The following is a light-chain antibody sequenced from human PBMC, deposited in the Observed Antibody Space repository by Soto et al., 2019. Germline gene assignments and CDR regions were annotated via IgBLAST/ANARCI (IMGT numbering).Light chain of an antibody. Sequence: DIQMTQSPSTLSAFVGDRVTITCRASQSINSWLAWYQQKPGKAPNLLIYDASSLESGVPSRFSGSGSGTEFTLNISSLQPDDFATYYCQQYSSSQWTFGQGTKVEIK. CDR1: QSINSW. CDR2: DAS. J-gene: IGKJ1*01. V-gene: IGKV1-5*01. CDR3: QQYSSSQWT.